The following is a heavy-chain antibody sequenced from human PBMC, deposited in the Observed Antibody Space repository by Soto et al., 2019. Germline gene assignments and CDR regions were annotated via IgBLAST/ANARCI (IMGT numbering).Heavy chain of an antibody. D-gene: IGHD2-15*01. V-gene: IGHV3-33*01. CDR1: GFTFSSYG. CDR2: IWYDGSNK. Sequence: QVQLVESGEGVVLPGRSLRLFCAASGFTFSSYGMHWVRQAPGKGLEWVAVIWYDGSNKYYADSVKGRFTISRDNSKNTLYLQMNSLRAEDTAVYYCASEYFSGGSCYYYGMDVWGQGTTVTVSS. CDR3: ASEYFSGGSCYYYGMDV. J-gene: IGHJ6*02.